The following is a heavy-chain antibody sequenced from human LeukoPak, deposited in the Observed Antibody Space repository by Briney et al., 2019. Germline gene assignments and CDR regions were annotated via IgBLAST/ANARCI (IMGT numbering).Heavy chain of an antibody. Sequence: SETLSLTCTVSGGSISSGSYYWSWIRQPAGKGLEWIGRIYTSGSTNYNPSPKSRVTISVDTSKNQFSLKLSSVTAADTAVYYCARASAAAPFDYWGQGTLVTVSS. CDR3: ARASAAAPFDY. CDR1: GGSISSGSYY. V-gene: IGHV4-61*02. D-gene: IGHD2-2*01. J-gene: IGHJ4*02. CDR2: IYTSGST.